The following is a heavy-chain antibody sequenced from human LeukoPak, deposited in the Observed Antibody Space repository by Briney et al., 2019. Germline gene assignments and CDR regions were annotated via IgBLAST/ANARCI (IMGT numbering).Heavy chain of an antibody. V-gene: IGHV4-39*01. Sequence: SETLSLTCTVSGGSISSSSYYWGWIRQPPGKGLEWIGSIYYSGSTYYNPSLKSRVTISVDTSKNQFSLKLSSVTAADTAVYYCARQRHGSGPFDYWGQGTLVTVSS. CDR3: ARQRHGSGPFDY. CDR1: GGSISSSSYY. CDR2: IYYSGST. D-gene: IGHD3-10*01. J-gene: IGHJ4*02.